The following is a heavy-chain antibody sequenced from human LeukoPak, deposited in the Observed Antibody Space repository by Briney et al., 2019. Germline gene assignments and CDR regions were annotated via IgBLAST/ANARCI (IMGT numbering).Heavy chain of an antibody. CDR3: AREGYDFWSGTNWFDP. Sequence: PSETLSLTCAVYGGSFSGYFWSWIRQPPGKGLEWIGEINHSGSTNYNPSLKSRVTISVDTSKNQFSLKVSSVTAADTAVYYCAREGYDFWSGTNWFDPWGQGTLVTVSS. V-gene: IGHV4-34*01. J-gene: IGHJ5*02. CDR2: INHSGST. D-gene: IGHD3-3*01. CDR1: GGSFSGYF.